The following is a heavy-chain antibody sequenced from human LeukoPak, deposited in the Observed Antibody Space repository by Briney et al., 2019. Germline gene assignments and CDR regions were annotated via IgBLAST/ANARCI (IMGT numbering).Heavy chain of an antibody. CDR1: GVTVSSND. Sequence: GGSLRLSCAASGVTVSSNDMSWVRQAPGKGPEWVSVIYAGGTTYYADSVKGRFTISRDNSKNTVCLQMNSLRAEDTAVYYCARVLRGYDSSAYYYDYFDYWGQGTLVTVSS. D-gene: IGHD3-22*01. V-gene: IGHV3-66*01. CDR2: IYAGGTT. J-gene: IGHJ4*02. CDR3: ARVLRGYDSSAYYYDYFDY.